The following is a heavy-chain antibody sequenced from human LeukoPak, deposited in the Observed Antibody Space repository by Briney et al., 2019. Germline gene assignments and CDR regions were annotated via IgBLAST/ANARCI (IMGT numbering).Heavy chain of an antibody. Sequence: EASVKVSCKASGGTFSSYAISWVRQAPGQGLEWMGRIIPILDIANYAQKFQGRVTITADKSTSTAYMELSSLRFEDTAVYYCARAHSSGRYYYYGMDVWGQGTTVTVSS. CDR3: ARAHSSGRYYYYGMDV. CDR2: IIPILDIA. CDR1: GGTFSSYA. V-gene: IGHV1-69*04. J-gene: IGHJ6*02. D-gene: IGHD6-19*01.